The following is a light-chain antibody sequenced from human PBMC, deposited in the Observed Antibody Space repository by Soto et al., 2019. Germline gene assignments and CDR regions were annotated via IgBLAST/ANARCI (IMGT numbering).Light chain of an antibody. V-gene: IGKV3-20*01. CDR2: GAS. Sequence: EIVLTQSPGTLSLSPGERATLSCRASQGVSSSYLAWYQQKPGQPPRLLIYGASSRATGIPDRFSGSGSGTDFTLTITRLETEDFAVYYCQHYRTAFGGGTKVEIK. CDR1: QGVSSSY. CDR3: QHYRTA. J-gene: IGKJ4*01.